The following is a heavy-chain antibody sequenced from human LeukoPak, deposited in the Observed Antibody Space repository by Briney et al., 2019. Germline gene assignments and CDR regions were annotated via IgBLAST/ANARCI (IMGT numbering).Heavy chain of an antibody. Sequence: SETLSFTCTVSGGSISSYYWSWIRQPPGKGLEWIGYIYYSGSTNYNPSLKSRVTISLDTSKNQFSLKLNSVTAADTAVYYCASHYGSGSFYSPFDYWGQGTLVTVSS. V-gene: IGHV4-59*01. D-gene: IGHD3-10*01. J-gene: IGHJ4*02. CDR2: IYYSGST. CDR3: ASHYGSGSFYSPFDY. CDR1: GGSISSYY.